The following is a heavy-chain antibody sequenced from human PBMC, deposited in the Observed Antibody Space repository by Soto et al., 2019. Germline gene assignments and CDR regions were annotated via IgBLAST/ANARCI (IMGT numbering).Heavy chain of an antibody. D-gene: IGHD4-17*01. CDR1: ELSFRSYG. Sequence: QVQLVESGGGVVQPGGSLTLSCVASELSFRSYGMHWFRQAPGKGLEWLAVIWDDGRTTFYADSVKGRFTISRDNPRNTVSLQMNSLRVEDTAMFYCARNYGESEGFDDWGQGTVVSVSS. V-gene: IGHV3-33*01. CDR3: ARNYGESEGFDD. J-gene: IGHJ3*01. CDR2: IWDDGRTT.